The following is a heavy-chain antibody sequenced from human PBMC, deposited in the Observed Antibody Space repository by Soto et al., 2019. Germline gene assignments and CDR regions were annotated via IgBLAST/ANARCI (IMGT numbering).Heavy chain of an antibody. CDR3: TQSGCSSTSCYTSEYYYYYGMDV. Sequence: PGGSLRLSCTASGFTFGDYAMSWVRQAPGKGLEWVGFIRSKAYGGTTEYAASVKGRFTISRDDSKSIAYLQMNSLKTEDTAVYYCTQSGCSSTSCYTSEYYYYYGMDVWGQGTTVTVSS. J-gene: IGHJ6*02. V-gene: IGHV3-49*04. CDR2: IRSKAYGGTT. CDR1: GFTFGDYA. D-gene: IGHD2-2*02.